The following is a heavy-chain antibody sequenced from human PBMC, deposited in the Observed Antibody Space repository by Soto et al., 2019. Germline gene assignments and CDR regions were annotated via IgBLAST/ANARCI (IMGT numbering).Heavy chain of an antibody. D-gene: IGHD3-10*01. Sequence: SETLSLTCTVSGGSISSGGYYWSWIRQHPGKGLEWIGYIYYSGSTYYNPSLKSRVTISVGTSKNQFSLKLSSVTAADTAVYYCARDRWYYYGSGSYYINWFDPWGQGTLVTVSS. CDR1: GGSISSGGYY. V-gene: IGHV4-31*03. J-gene: IGHJ5*02. CDR2: IYYSGST. CDR3: ARDRWYYYGSGSYYINWFDP.